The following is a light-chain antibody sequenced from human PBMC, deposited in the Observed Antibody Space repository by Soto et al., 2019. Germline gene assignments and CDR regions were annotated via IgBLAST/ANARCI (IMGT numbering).Light chain of an antibody. CDR1: QDIITY. CDR3: QQTYRTPLFS. CDR2: DAS. V-gene: IGKV1-39*01. J-gene: IGKJ3*01. Sequence: DIQLTQSPSSLSASVGDSVTITCRASQDIITYLTWYQHKPGRAPKLLVYDASSLNSGVPSRFRGSGCGRLFTLTISRLQPEDFATDYCQQTYRTPLFSFGPGTTVDLK.